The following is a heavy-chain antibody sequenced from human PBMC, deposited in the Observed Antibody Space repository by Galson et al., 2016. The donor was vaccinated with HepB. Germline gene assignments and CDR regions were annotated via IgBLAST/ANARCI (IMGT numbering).Heavy chain of an antibody. Sequence: SLSLSGAASGFSFSNSCMSWVRQAPGRGLEWVSGLTRSGDATHYADFVKGRFTISRDNSKNTLYLYMNNLTAGDTAIYYCGKHGGFDYWGQGALVTVSS. CDR2: LTRSGDAT. J-gene: IGHJ4*02. CDR1: GFSFSNSC. V-gene: IGHV3-23*01. D-gene: IGHD3-16*01. CDR3: GKHGGFDY.